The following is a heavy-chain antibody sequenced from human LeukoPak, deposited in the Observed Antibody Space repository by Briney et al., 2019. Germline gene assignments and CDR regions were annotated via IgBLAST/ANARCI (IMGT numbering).Heavy chain of an antibody. J-gene: IGHJ4*02. V-gene: IGHV3-23*01. Sequence: GGSLRLSCAASGFTFSTYAMSCVRQAPGKGLEWVSAVSSGASSTYYADSVRGRFTIYRDNSKNTLYLQMNSLSADDTAVYYSAKDARGSEGFWGQGTLVTVSS. CDR3: AKDARGSEGF. CDR2: VSSGASST. CDR1: GFTFSTYA. D-gene: IGHD3-10*01.